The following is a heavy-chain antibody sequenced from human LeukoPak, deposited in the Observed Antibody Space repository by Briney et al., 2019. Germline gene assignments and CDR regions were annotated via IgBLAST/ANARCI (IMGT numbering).Heavy chain of an antibody. CDR3: AREIAVAGSAFDI. V-gene: IGHV4-30-4*08. CDR1: GASITSGDWY. D-gene: IGHD6-19*01. J-gene: IGHJ3*02. Sequence: SETLSLTCTVSGASITSGDWYWSWIRQSPGKGLEWIGYIHFSGATFYNPSLNSRITISSDTFKSQFSLKLSSVTAADTAVYYCAREIAVAGSAFDIWGQGTMVTVSS. CDR2: IHFSGAT.